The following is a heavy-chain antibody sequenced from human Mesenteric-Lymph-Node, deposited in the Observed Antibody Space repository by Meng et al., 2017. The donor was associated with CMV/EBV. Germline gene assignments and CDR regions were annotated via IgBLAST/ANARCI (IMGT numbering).Heavy chain of an antibody. CDR3: ARAGSGDYYYYYGMDV. J-gene: IGHJ6*02. CDR1: GGSISSYY. D-gene: IGHD1-1*01. V-gene: IGHV4-59*01. CDR2: IYYSGST. Sequence: SETLSLTCTVSGGSISSYYWSWIRQPPGKGPEWIGYIYYSGSTNYNPSLKSRVTISVDTSKNQFSLKLSSVTAADTAVYYCARAGSGDYYYYYGMDVWGQGTTVTVSS.